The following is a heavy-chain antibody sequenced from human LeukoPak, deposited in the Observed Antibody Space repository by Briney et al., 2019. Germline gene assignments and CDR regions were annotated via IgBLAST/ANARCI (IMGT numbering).Heavy chain of an antibody. Sequence: PSETLSLTCTVSGASVSSGNYYWSWIRQPPGKELECIGYIYYGGSTNYNPSLKSRVTISVDTSKNQFSLKLSSVTAADTAVYYCARDLGYDILTGYPTGWFDPWGQGTLVTVSS. J-gene: IGHJ5*02. V-gene: IGHV4-61*01. CDR3: ARDLGYDILTGYPTGWFDP. CDR2: IYYGGST. CDR1: GASVSSGNYY. D-gene: IGHD3-9*01.